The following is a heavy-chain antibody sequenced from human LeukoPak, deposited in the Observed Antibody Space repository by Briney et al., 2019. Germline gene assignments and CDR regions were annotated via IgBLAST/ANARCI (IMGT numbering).Heavy chain of an antibody. D-gene: IGHD3-9*01. Sequence: SETLSLTCTVSGYSISSGYYWGWIRQPPGKGLEWIGSIYHSGSTYYNPSLKSRVTISVDRSKNQFSLKLSSVTAADTAVYYCARGIELRYFDASYYFDYWGQGTLVTVSS. CDR1: GYSISSGYY. CDR3: ARGIELRYFDASYYFDY. V-gene: IGHV4-38-2*02. CDR2: IYHSGST. J-gene: IGHJ4*02.